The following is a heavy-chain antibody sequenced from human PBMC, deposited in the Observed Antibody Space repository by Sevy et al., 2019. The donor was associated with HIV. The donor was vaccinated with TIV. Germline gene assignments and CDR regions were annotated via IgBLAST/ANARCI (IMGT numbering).Heavy chain of an antibody. D-gene: IGHD3-22*01. CDR1: GVSVSSDTYY. V-gene: IGHV4-61*01. CDR2: VYHTGST. CDR3: AREPYFFDKSGYYWDY. J-gene: IGHJ4*02. Sequence: SETLSLTCAVSGVSVSSDTYYWSWIRQPPGKGLEWIGYVYHTGSTNYSPSFKSRVTISVDTSNNQFSLRLFSVAAADTGVYYCAREPYFFDKSGYYWDYWGQGALVTVSS.